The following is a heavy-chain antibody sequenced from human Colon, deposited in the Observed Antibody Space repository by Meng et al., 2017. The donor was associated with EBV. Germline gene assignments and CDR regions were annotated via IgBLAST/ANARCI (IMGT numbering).Heavy chain of an antibody. CDR3: ASSDYYRSDY. CDR1: GGSISRSDW. J-gene: IGHJ4*02. D-gene: IGHD3-22*01. Sequence: QVQLQESGPGLVKPSXXXXLTCAVSGGSISRSDWWSWVRQPPGKGLEWIGETSHSGSTDYSPSLKSRVTISLDKSKNQLSLKLNSVTAADTAMYYCASSDYYRSDYWGQGTLVTVSS. CDR2: TSHSGST. V-gene: IGHV4-4*02.